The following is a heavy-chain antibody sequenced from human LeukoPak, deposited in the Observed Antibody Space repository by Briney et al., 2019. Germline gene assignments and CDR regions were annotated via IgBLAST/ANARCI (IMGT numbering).Heavy chain of an antibody. V-gene: IGHV4-59*08. J-gene: IGHJ6*02. Sequence: SETLSLTCTVSGGSISSYYWSWIRQPPGKGLEWIGYIYYSGSTNYNPSLKSRVTISVDTSKNQFSLKLSSVTAADTAVYYCARHSYGAYYYYYGMDVWGQGTTVTVSS. CDR3: ARHSYGAYYYYYGMDV. D-gene: IGHD4-17*01. CDR1: GGSISSYY. CDR2: IYYSGST.